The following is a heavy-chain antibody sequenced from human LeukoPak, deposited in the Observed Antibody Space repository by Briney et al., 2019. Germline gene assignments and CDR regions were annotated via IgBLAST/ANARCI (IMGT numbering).Heavy chain of an antibody. CDR3: AKDLSYGLDV. J-gene: IGHJ6*02. CDR1: GFAFSSYA. Sequence: GGSLRLSCAASGFAFSSYAMSWVRQAPGKGLEWVSAISGSGGSTYYVGSLKGRFTISRDNSKNTLYLQMNSLRAEDTAIYYCAKDLSYGLDVWGHGTTVTVSS. V-gene: IGHV3-23*01. CDR2: ISGSGGST.